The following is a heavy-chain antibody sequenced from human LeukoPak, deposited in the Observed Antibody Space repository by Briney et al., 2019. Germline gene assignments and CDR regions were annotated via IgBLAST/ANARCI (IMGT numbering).Heavy chain of an antibody. CDR3: ARDRGYSGSYYEDY. CDR1: GFTFSSYG. D-gene: IGHD1-26*01. J-gene: IGHJ4*02. CDR2: IWYDGSNK. Sequence: GGSLRLSCAASGFTFSSYGMHWVRQAPGKGLEWVAVIWYDGSNKYYADSVKGRFTISRDNSKNTLYLQMNSLRAEDTAVYYCARDRGYSGSYYEDYWGQGTLVTVSS. V-gene: IGHV3-33*01.